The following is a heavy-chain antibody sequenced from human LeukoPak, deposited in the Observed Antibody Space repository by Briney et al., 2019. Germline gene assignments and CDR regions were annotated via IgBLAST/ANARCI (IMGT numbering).Heavy chain of an antibody. CDR1: GYTFTSYG. D-gene: IGHD6-19*01. CDR2: ISAYNGNT. CDR3: ARVRIAVAGKRLPPDY. Sequence: HRASVKVSCKASGYTFTSYGISWVRQAPGQGLEWMGWISAYNGNTNYAQKLQGRVTMTTDTSTSTAYMELRSLRSDDTAVYYCARVRIAVAGKRLPPDYWGQGTLVTVSS. V-gene: IGHV1-18*01. J-gene: IGHJ4*02.